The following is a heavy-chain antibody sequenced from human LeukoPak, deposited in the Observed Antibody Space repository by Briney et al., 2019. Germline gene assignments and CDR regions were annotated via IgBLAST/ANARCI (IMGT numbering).Heavy chain of an antibody. CDR3: ARSSSLNRHQIGY. V-gene: IGHV1-8*03. D-gene: IGHD1-14*01. CDR1: GYTFTSYD. CDR2: MNPNSGNT. J-gene: IGHJ4*02. Sequence: ASVKVSCKASGYTFTSYDINWVRQATGQGLEWMGWMNPNSGNTGYAQKFQGRVTITRNTSISTAYMELSSLRSEDTAVYCCARSSSLNRHQIGYWGQGTLVTVSS.